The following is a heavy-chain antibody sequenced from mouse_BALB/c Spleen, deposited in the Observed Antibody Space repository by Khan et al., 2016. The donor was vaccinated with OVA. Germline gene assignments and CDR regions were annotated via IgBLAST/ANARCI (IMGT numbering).Heavy chain of an antibody. D-gene: IGHD2-10*01. CDR3: AREGPYDGNYGAWFAY. J-gene: IGHJ3*01. CDR2: INPSNGYT. V-gene: IGHV1-4*01. Sequence: QVQLQQSGAELARPGASVKMSCKASGYTFTSYTMHWVKQRPGQGLEWIGYINPSNGYTNYNQKFKDKATLTADKSSSTAYMQLSSLTSEDSAVYYGAREGPYDGNYGAWFAYWGQGTLVTVSS. CDR1: GYTFTSYT.